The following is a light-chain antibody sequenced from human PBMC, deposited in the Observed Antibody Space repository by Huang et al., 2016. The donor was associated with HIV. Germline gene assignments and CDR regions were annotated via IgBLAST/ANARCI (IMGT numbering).Light chain of an antibody. Sequence: DIVMTQSPLSLPVTPGEPASISCRSSQGLLHSNGYNFLDWYLQKPGQSPHLLIYLGSNRASGVPDRFSGSGSGTDFTLKISRVEAEDVGVYYCMQALQTPYTFGQGTKLEIK. V-gene: IGKV2-28*01. CDR2: LGS. CDR3: MQALQTPYT. CDR1: QGLLHSNGYNF. J-gene: IGKJ2*01.